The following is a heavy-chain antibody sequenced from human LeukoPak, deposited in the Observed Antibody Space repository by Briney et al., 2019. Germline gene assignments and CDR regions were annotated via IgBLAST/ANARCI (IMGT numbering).Heavy chain of an antibody. CDR1: GYTFTSYY. J-gene: IGHJ5*02. CDR2: INPSGGST. CDR3: ARTYNSHNPVDWFDP. D-gene: IGHD6-13*01. Sequence: ASVKVSCKASGYTFTSYYMHWVRQAPGQGLEWMGIINPSGGSTSYAQKFQGRVTMTRDTSTSTVYMELSSLRSEDTAVYYCARTYNSHNPVDWFDPWGQGTLVTVSS. V-gene: IGHV1-46*01.